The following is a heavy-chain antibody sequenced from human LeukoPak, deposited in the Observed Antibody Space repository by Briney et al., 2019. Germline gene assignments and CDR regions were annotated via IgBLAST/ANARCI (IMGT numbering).Heavy chain of an antibody. CDR2: IKYDGSYT. V-gene: IGHV3-74*01. CDR1: GFTLSLAW. D-gene: IGHD5-24*01. J-gene: IGHJ4*02. CDR3: VRDGDAYNFDF. Sequence: GSLRLSCATSGFTLSLAWMHWVRQAPGKGLEWVSRIKYDGSYTNYADSVKGRFTISRDNARNTLSLHMISLRAEDTAVYFCVRDGDAYNFDFWGQGVLVTVSS.